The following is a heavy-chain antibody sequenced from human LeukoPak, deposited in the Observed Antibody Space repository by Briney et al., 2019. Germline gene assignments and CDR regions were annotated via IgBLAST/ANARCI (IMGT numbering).Heavy chain of an antibody. D-gene: IGHD1-26*01. CDR2: IYYSGST. CDR1: GGSFSGYY. J-gene: IGHJ3*02. CDR3: ARAGRWEGRPHAFDI. Sequence: KSSETLSLTCDVYGGSFSGYYWIWIRQAPGKGLEWIGYIYYSGSTNYNPSLKSRVTISVGTSKSQFSLTLTSVTAADTALYYCARAGRWEGRPHAFDIWGQGTMVTVSS. V-gene: IGHV4-59*01.